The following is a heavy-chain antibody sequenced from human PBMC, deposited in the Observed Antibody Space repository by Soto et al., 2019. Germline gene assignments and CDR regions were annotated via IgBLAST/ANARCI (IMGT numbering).Heavy chain of an antibody. Sequence: QVHLVQSGAEVKKPGSSVRVSCKTSGYTFSNYAFSWVRQAPGQGLEWMGWINTGSGYTNYAHDRVTMTKDASTYTAYLEMTSLRSDDTAISYCARDRVYTGGSDADYWGQGTLVTVSS. CDR2: INTGSGYT. J-gene: IGHJ4*02. CDR1: GYTFSNYA. D-gene: IGHD2-8*02. V-gene: IGHV1-18*01. CDR3: ARDRVYTGGSDADY.